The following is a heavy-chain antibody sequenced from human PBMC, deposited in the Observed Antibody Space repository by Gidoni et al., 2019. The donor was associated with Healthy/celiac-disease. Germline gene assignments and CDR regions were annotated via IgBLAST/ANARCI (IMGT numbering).Heavy chain of an antibody. D-gene: IGHD3-22*01. J-gene: IGHJ2*01. V-gene: IGHV4-31*01. CDR2: IYYSGST. CDR3: ARDRWYYDSSGYYGGYFDL. Sequence: QVQLQESGPGLVKPSQTLSLTCTVSGGSISRGGYYWSWIRQHPGKGLEWIGYIYYSGSTYYNPSLKSLVTISVDTSKNQFSLKLSSVTAADTAVYYCARDRWYYDSSGYYGGYFDLWGRGTLVTVSS. CDR1: GGSISRGGYY.